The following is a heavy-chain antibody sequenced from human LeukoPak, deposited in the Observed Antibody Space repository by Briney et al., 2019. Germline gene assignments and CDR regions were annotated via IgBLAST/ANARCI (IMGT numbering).Heavy chain of an antibody. V-gene: IGHV3-30*02. Sequence: GGSLRLSCAASGFTFRSYGMHWVRQAPGKGLEWVAFIRYDGGNIYYADSVKGRFTNSRDNSKNTLYLQMNSLRPEDTAVYYCAKASISPGSYYYYMDVWGKGTTVTVSS. D-gene: IGHD1-14*01. CDR3: AKASISPGSYYYYMDV. CDR2: IRYDGGNI. CDR1: GFTFRSYG. J-gene: IGHJ6*03.